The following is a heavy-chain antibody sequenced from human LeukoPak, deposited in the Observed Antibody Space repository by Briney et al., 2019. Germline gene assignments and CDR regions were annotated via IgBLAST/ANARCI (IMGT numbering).Heavy chain of an antibody. Sequence: GGSLRLSCAASGFTVSNNFMGWVRQAPGKGLDWVSIIYSSGYTYYADSVKGRFTISRDNSKNTVFLQMSSLRADDTAVYYCATPPAMRAPPNYFQHWGQGTLVTVSS. V-gene: IGHV3-53*01. CDR2: IYSSGYT. D-gene: IGHD5-18*01. CDR1: GFTVSNNF. CDR3: ATPPAMRAPPNYFQH. J-gene: IGHJ1*01.